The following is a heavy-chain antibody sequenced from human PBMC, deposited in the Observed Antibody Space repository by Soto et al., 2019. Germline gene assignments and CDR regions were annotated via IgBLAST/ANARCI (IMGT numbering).Heavy chain of an antibody. CDR3: AKANAAAGLVDY. V-gene: IGHV3-30*18. J-gene: IGHJ4*02. Sequence: QVQLVESGGGVVQPGGSLRLSCAASGFTFSSYGMHWVRQAPGKGLEWVAVISYDGSNKYYADSVKGRFTISRDNSKNTLYLQMNSLRAEDTAVYYCAKANAAAGLVDYWGQGTLVTVSS. D-gene: IGHD6-13*01. CDR1: GFTFSSYG. CDR2: ISYDGSNK.